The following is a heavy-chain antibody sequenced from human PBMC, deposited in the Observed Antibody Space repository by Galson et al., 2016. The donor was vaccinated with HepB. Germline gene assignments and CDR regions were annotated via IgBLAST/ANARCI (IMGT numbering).Heavy chain of an antibody. J-gene: IGHJ5*02. CDR1: GAVITDYY. CDR2: SFYSGST. D-gene: IGHD3-16*01. Sequence: SLTCSVSGAVITDYYWSWIRQSPGKGLEWIGYSFYSGSTSYNPSLKSRVTISVDTSKSQVSLRLTSVTAADTAVYYCARSRDYYVWVSLSYFDPWGQGMLVTVSS. V-gene: IGHV4-59*01. CDR3: ARSRDYYVWVSLSYFDP.